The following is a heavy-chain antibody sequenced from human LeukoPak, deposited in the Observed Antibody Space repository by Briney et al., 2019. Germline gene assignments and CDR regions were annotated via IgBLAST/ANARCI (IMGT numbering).Heavy chain of an antibody. Sequence: VASVKVSCKASGYTFTGYYMHWVRQAPGQGLEWMGWINPNSGGSNYTQKFRGRVTMTRDTSISTGYMELSRLRSDDTAVYYCARDPPYYYDSSGYAALYYWGQGTLVTVSS. CDR1: GYTFTGYY. V-gene: IGHV1-2*02. J-gene: IGHJ4*02. D-gene: IGHD3-22*01. CDR2: INPNSGGS. CDR3: ARDPPYYYDSSGYAALYY.